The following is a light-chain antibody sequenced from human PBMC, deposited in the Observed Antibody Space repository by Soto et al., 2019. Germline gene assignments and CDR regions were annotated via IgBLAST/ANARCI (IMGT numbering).Light chain of an antibody. Sequence: QSALTQPASVSGSPGQSITISCTGTISDIGAYNYVSWYQQHPGKAPQLMNYDVTNRPSEVSDRFSGSKSGNTASLTISGLRPEDEADYYCSSYRGTNTRVVFGGGTKLTVL. CDR1: ISDIGAYNY. V-gene: IGLV2-14*01. J-gene: IGLJ2*01. CDR3: SSYRGTNTRVV. CDR2: DVT.